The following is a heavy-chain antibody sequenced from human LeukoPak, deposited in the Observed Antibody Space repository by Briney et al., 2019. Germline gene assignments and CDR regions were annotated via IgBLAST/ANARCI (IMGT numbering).Heavy chain of an antibody. CDR1: GYTFTGYY. CDR3: ARDSGSVWELPDRFDY. V-gene: IGHV1-2*02. CDR2: INPNSGGT. J-gene: IGHJ4*02. D-gene: IGHD1-26*01. Sequence: GASVKVSCKASGYTFTGYYTHWVRQAPGQGLEWMGWINPNSGGTNYAQKFQGRVTMTRDTSISTAYMELSRLRSDDTAVYYCARDSGSVWELPDRFDYWGQGTLVTVSS.